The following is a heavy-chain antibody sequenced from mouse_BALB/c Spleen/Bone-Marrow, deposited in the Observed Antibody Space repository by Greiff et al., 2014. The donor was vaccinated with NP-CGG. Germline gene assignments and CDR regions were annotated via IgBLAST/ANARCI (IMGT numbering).Heavy chain of an antibody. CDR3: ARRGALFFAY. CDR1: GYTFTSYT. V-gene: IGHV1-4*02. Sequence: QVQLQQPAAELARPGASVKMSCKASGYTFTSYTMHWVKQRPGQGLEWIGYINPSSGYTEYNQKFKDKTTLTADKSSSTAYMQLSSLTSEDSAVYYCARRGALFFAYWGQGTLVTVSA. J-gene: IGHJ3*01. D-gene: IGHD1-1*02. CDR2: INPSSGYT.